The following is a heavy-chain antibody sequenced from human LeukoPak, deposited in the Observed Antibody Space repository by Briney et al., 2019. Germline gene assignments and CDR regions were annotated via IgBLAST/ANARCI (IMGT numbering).Heavy chain of an antibody. CDR3: ASHDFWSGYPDY. CDR2: TYHSGST. Sequence: SETLSLTCTVSGYSISSGYYWGWIRQPPGKGLEWIGSTYHSGSTYYNPSLKSRVTISVDTSKNQFSLKLSSVTAADTAVYYCASHDFWSGYPDYWGQGTLVTVSS. CDR1: GYSISSGYY. D-gene: IGHD3-3*01. V-gene: IGHV4-38-2*02. J-gene: IGHJ4*02.